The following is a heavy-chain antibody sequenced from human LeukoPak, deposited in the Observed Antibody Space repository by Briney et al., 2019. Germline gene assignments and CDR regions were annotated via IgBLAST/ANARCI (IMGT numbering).Heavy chain of an antibody. CDR2: IYYSGST. D-gene: IGHD6-19*01. CDR1: GGPISSYY. V-gene: IGHV4-59*01. Sequence: SETLSLTCSISGGPISSYYWSWIRQPPGKGLEWIGYIYYSGSTNYNPSLKSRVTISVDTSKNQFSLKLSSVTAADTAVYYCARESQQQWLAPKIIDYWGQGTLVTVSS. J-gene: IGHJ4*02. CDR3: ARESQQQWLAPKIIDY.